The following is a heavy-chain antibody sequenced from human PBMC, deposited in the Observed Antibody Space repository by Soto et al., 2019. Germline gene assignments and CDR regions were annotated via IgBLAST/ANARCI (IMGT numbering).Heavy chain of an antibody. CDR2: ISAYNGNT. J-gene: IGHJ5*02. V-gene: IGHV1-18*04. CDR1: GYTFTSYG. CDR3: ARDVRYVEDNWFDP. D-gene: IGHD1-20*01. Sequence: GDSVQVSCKASGYTFTSYGISWVRQAPGQGLEWMGWISAYNGNTNYAQKLQGRVTMTTDTSTSTAYMELRSLRPDDTAVYYCARDVRYVEDNWFDPWGKGILVTV.